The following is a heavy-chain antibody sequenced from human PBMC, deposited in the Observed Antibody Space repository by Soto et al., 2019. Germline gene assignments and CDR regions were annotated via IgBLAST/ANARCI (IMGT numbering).Heavy chain of an antibody. J-gene: IGHJ4*02. Sequence: GGSLRLSCTASGFTFGDYAMSWFRQAPGKGLEWVGFIRSKAYGGTTEYAASVKGRFTISRDDSKSIAYLQMNSLKTEDTAVYYCTTERDIVVVPAAPSFDYWGQGTLVTVSS. D-gene: IGHD2-2*01. CDR3: TTERDIVVVPAAPSFDY. V-gene: IGHV3-49*03. CDR2: IRSKAYGGTT. CDR1: GFTFGDYA.